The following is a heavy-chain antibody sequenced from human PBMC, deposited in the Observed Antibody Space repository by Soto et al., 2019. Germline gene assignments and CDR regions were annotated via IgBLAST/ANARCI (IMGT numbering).Heavy chain of an antibody. CDR2: ISGSGGST. CDR1: GFTFSSYA. J-gene: IGHJ4*02. CDR3: AKGEDYDFWSGPAPHFDY. D-gene: IGHD3-3*01. V-gene: IGHV3-23*01. Sequence: EVQLLESGGGLVQPGGSLRLSCVASGFTFSSYAMSWVRQAPGKGLEWVSAISGSGGSTYYADSVKGRFTISRDNSKNTLYLQMNSLRAEDTAVYYCAKGEDYDFWSGPAPHFDYWGQGTLVTVSS.